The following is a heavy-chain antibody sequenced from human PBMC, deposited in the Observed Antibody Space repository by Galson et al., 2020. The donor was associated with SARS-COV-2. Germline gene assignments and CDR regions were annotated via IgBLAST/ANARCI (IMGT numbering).Heavy chain of an antibody. CDR2: INPSGGST. CDR1: GYTFTSYY. CDR3: ARAKGHYYDSSAGFDY. V-gene: IGHV1-46*01. Sequence: ASVKVSCKASGYTFTSYYMHWVRQAPGQGLEWMGIINPSGGSTSYAQKFQGRVTMTRDTSTSTVYMELSSLRSEDTAVYYCARAKGHYYDSSAGFDYWGQGTLVTVSS. D-gene: IGHD3-22*01. J-gene: IGHJ4*02.